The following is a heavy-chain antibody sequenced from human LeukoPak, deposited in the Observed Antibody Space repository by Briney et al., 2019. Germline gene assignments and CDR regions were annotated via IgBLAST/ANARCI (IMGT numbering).Heavy chain of an antibody. J-gene: IGHJ4*02. V-gene: IGHV4-61*08. Sequence: SETLSLTCTVSGDSISSGDYYWSWIRQPPGKGLEWIGYIYYSGSTNYNPSLKSRVTISVDASKNQFSLKLTSVTAADTAVYFCARDTTFDYYQSTGYLDYWGQGTLVTVSS. CDR2: IYYSGST. CDR3: ARDTTFDYYQSTGYLDY. D-gene: IGHD3-22*01. CDR1: GDSISSGDYY.